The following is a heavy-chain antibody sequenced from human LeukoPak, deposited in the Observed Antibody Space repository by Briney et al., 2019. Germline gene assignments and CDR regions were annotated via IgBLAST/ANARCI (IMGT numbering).Heavy chain of an antibody. D-gene: IGHD3-3*01. Sequence: PSETLSLTCAVYGGSFSGYYWSWIRQPPGKGLEWIGEINHSGSTNYNPSLKSRVTISVDTSKNQFSLKLSSVTAADTAVYYCAKNGQSGFSFDPWGQGTLVTVSS. CDR1: GGSFSGYY. J-gene: IGHJ5*02. CDR2: INHSGST. V-gene: IGHV4-34*01. CDR3: AKNGQSGFSFDP.